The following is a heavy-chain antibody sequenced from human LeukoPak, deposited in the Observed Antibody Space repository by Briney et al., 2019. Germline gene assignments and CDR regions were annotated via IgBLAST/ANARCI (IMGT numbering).Heavy chain of an antibody. CDR1: GGSLSSYY. CDR2: IYYSGST. Sequence: PSETLSLTCTVSGGSLSSYYWSWIRQPPGKGLEWIGYIYYSGSTNYNPSLKSRVTISVDTSKNQFSLKLSSVTAADTAVYYCVVGRDLFDYWGQRTLVTVSS. D-gene: IGHD2-15*01. V-gene: IGHV4-59*01. CDR3: VVGRDLFDY. J-gene: IGHJ4*02.